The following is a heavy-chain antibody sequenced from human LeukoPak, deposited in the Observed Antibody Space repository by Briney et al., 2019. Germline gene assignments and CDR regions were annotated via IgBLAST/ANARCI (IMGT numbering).Heavy chain of an antibody. D-gene: IGHD6-13*01. Sequence: GGSLRLSCAASGFTFSTYNMNWVRQAPGKGLEWVSFISSSNSYIYYADSVKGRFTISRDNAKNSLYLQMNSLRAEDTAVYYCAREIAAAGSYYFDYWGQGTLVTVSS. CDR3: AREIAAAGSYYFDY. CDR2: ISSSNSYI. CDR1: GFTFSTYN. J-gene: IGHJ4*02. V-gene: IGHV3-21*01.